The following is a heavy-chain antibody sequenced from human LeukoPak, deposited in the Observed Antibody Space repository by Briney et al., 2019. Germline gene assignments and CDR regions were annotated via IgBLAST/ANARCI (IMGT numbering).Heavy chain of an antibody. J-gene: IGHJ3*02. Sequence: GGSLRLSCAASGFTFSSHWMTWVRQAPGRGLEWVANIKQDGSEKQYVDSVKGRFTISRDNAKNSLYLQMNSLRVEDMAVYYCARDPYNTGGYAAFDIWGQGTMVTVSS. CDR1: GFTFSSHW. D-gene: IGHD3-22*01. V-gene: IGHV3-7*01. CDR3: ARDPYNTGGYAAFDI. CDR2: IKQDGSEK.